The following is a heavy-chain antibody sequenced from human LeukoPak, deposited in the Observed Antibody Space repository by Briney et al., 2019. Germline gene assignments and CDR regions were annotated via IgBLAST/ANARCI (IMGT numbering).Heavy chain of an antibody. CDR1: GFPLSSYS. V-gene: IGHV3-21*01. D-gene: IGHD3-16*01. CDR2: ISSSSSYI. J-gene: IGHJ5*02. CDR3: ARDFHDYFP. Sequence: PGGALRLSCGAPGFPLSSYSMNWVRPAPGKGLEWVSSISSSSSYIYYADSVKGRFTISRDNAKNSLYLQMNSLRAEDTAVYYCARDFHDYFPWGQGTLVTVSS.